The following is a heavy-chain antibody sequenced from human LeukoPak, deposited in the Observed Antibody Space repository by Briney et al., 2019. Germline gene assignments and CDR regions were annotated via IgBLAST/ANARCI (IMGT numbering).Heavy chain of an antibody. CDR1: GGSSSGYY. CDR2: INHSGST. J-gene: IGHJ4*02. Sequence: PSETLSLTCAVYGGSSSGYYWSWIRQSPGKGLEWIGEINHSGSTNYNPSLKSRVTISVDTSKNQFSLKLSSVTAADTAVYYCARGARYYYDSSGYPDFDYWGQGTLVTVSS. CDR3: ARGARYYYDSSGYPDFDY. V-gene: IGHV4-34*01. D-gene: IGHD3-22*01.